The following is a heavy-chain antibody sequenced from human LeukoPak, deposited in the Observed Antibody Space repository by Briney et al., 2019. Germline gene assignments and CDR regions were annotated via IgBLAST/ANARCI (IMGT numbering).Heavy chain of an antibody. CDR3: AKDSLRWSYFYYGMDV. D-gene: IGHD4-23*01. Sequence: GGSLRLSCSASGFTFSSYAMHWVRQAPGKGLEWVSAISGSGGSTYYADSVKGRFTISRDNSKNTLYPQMNSLRAEDTAVYYCAKDSLRWSYFYYGMDVWGQGTTVTVSS. J-gene: IGHJ6*02. CDR2: ISGSGGST. V-gene: IGHV3-23*01. CDR1: GFTFSSYA.